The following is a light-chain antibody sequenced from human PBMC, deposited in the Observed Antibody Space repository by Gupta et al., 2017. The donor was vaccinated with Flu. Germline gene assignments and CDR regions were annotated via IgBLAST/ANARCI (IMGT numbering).Light chain of an antibody. V-gene: IGKV1-6*01. CDR1: QDIRNN. Sequence: AIQMTQFPSSLSASVGDRLTITCRASQDIRNNLGWYQQKPGKAPKLLIYAASSLQSGVPSRFSGSGSGTDFTLTISSLQPEDFATYFCRQVDNYPRTFGQGTKVEIK. CDR2: AAS. CDR3: RQVDNYPRT. J-gene: IGKJ1*01.